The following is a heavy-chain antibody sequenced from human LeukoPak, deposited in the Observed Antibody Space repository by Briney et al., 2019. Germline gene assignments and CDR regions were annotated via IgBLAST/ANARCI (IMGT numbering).Heavy chain of an antibody. J-gene: IGHJ4*02. CDR1: GFTFSSYN. Sequence: AGGSLRLSCAASGFTFSSYNMNWVRQAPGKGLEWIGSIYHSGSTYYNPSLKSRVTISVDTSKNQFSLKLSSVTAADTAVYYCARCITMVRGRPQNFDYWGQGTLVTVSS. D-gene: IGHD3-10*01. CDR2: IYHSGST. V-gene: IGHV4-38-2*01. CDR3: ARCITMVRGRPQNFDY.